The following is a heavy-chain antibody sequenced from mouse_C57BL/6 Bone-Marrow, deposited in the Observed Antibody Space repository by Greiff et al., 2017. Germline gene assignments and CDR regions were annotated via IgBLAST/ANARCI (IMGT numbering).Heavy chain of an antibody. CDR1: GYAFSSSW. CDR3: AIQSFLWFAY. CDR2: IYPGDGDT. D-gene: IGHD1-2*01. J-gene: IGHJ3*01. V-gene: IGHV1-82*01. Sequence: QVQLQQSGPELVKPGASVKISCKASGYAFSSSWMNWVKQRPGKGLEWIGRIYPGDGDTNYNGKFKGKATLTVDKSSSTAYMQLSSLTSEDSAVYYCAIQSFLWFAYWGQGTLVTVSA.